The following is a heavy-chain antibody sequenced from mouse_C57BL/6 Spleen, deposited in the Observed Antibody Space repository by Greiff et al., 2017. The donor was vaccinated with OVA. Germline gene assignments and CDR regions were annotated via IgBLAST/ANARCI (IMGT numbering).Heavy chain of an antibody. Sequence: QVQLQQPGAELVKPGASVKLSCKASGYTFTSYWMHWVKQRPGQGLEWIGMIHPNSGSTNYNEKFKSKATLTVDKSSSTAYMQRSSLTSEDSAVYYCARRGYYAMDYWGQGTSVTVSS. CDR3: ARRGYYAMDY. CDR1: GYTFTSYW. V-gene: IGHV1-64*01. CDR2: IHPNSGST. J-gene: IGHJ4*01.